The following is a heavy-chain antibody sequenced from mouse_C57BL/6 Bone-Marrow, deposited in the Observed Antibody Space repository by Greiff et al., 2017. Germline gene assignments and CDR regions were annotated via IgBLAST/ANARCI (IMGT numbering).Heavy chain of an antibody. D-gene: IGHD1-1*01. CDR1: GIDFSRYW. CDR2: INPDSSTI. V-gene: IGHV4-1*01. CDR3: ARPSYYGSSWVFAY. J-gene: IGHJ3*01. Sequence: EVQLQQSGGGLVQPGGSLKLSCAASGIDFSRYWMSWVRRAPGKGLEWIGEINPDSSTINYAPSLKDKFIISRDNAKNTLYLQMSKVRSEDTALYYCARPSYYGSSWVFAYWGQGTLVTVSA.